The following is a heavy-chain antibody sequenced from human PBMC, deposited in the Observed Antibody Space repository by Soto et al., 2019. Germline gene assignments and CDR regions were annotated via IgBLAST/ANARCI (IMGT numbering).Heavy chain of an antibody. CDR2: IIPILGIA. CDR3: AREYYDSSGYPTLWYYYYGMDV. D-gene: IGHD3-22*01. J-gene: IGHJ6*02. CDR1: GGTFSSYT. V-gene: IGHV1-69*08. Sequence: QVQLVQSGAEVKKPGSSVKVSCKASGGTFSSYTISWVRQAPGQGLEWMGRIIPILGIANYAQKFQGRVTITAVKSTSTAYMELSSLRSEDTAVYYCAREYYDSSGYPTLWYYYYGMDVWGQGTTVTVSS.